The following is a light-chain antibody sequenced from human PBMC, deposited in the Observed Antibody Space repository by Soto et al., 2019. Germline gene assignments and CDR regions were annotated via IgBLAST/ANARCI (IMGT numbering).Light chain of an antibody. V-gene: IGLV2-14*01. CDR3: SSVTSTGNRV. Sequence: QSVLTQPASVSGSPGQSITISCTGTSSDIGSYDYVSWYQQHPGKAPNLIIYEVTDRPSGVSNRFSGSKSGNTASLTISRLQAEDEADYYCSSVTSTGNRVLGSGTKVT. J-gene: IGLJ1*01. CDR2: EVT. CDR1: SSDIGSYDY.